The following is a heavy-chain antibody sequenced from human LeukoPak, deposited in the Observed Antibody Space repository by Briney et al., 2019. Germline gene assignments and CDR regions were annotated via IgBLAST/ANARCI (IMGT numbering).Heavy chain of an antibody. V-gene: IGHV3-30*04. D-gene: IGHD3-9*01. CDR2: ISYDGSNK. Sequence: PGGCLRLSCAASGFTFNSYAMRWVRQAPGKGLEWVAVISYDGSNKYYADSVKGRFTISRDNSKNTLYLQMNSLRPEDTAVYYCARTGFLYYFDYWGQGTLVTVSS. J-gene: IGHJ4*02. CDR3: ARTGFLYYFDY. CDR1: GFTFNSYA.